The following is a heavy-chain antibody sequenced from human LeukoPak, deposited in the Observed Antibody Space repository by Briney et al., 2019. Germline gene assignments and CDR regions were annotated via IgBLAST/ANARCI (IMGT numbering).Heavy chain of an antibody. J-gene: IGHJ3*02. CDR2: ISSSSSDI. D-gene: IGHD6-19*01. V-gene: IGHV3-21*01. Sequence: PGGSLRLSRAASGFTFSSYSMNWVRQAPGKGLEWVSSISSSSSDIYYADSVKVRFPIPRDNAQNSLYLQMNSLRAEDTAVYYCARDLQQWLVAYDAFDIWGQGTMVTVSS. CDR3: ARDLQQWLVAYDAFDI. CDR1: GFTFSSYS.